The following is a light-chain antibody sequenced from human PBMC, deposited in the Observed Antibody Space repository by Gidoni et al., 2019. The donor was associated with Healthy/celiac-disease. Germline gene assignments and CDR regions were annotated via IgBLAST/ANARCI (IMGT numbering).Light chain of an antibody. Sequence: EIVMTQSPATLSVSPGERATLSCRASQSLFSNLAWYQHKPGQAPRLLIYGASTRATGIPARFSGSGSGTEFTLTISSLQSEDFANYYCQQYHNWPLTFGGGTKVEIK. V-gene: IGKV3-15*01. CDR3: QQYHNWPLT. J-gene: IGKJ4*01. CDR1: QSLFSN. CDR2: GAS.